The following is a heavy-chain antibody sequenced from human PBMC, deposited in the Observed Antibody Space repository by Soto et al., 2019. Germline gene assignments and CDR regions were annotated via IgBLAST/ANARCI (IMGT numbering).Heavy chain of an antibody. J-gene: IGHJ4*02. CDR1: GGSFSGYY. Sequence: SETLSLTCAVYGGSFSGYYWSWIRQPPGKGLEWIGEINHSGSTNYNPSLKSRVTISVDTSKNQFSLKLSSVTAADTAVYYCARGTLRFLEWLSRSSTNLYYFDYWGQGTLVTVSS. CDR3: ARGTLRFLEWLSRSSTNLYYFDY. D-gene: IGHD3-3*01. V-gene: IGHV4-34*01. CDR2: INHSGST.